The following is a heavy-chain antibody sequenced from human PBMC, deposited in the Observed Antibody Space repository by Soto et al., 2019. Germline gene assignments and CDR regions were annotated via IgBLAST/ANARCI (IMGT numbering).Heavy chain of an antibody. CDR2: ISYDGSNK. V-gene: IGHV3-30-3*01. CDR3: ARVPAATNPTDY. CDR1: GFTFSSYA. Sequence: QVQLVESGGGVVQPGRSLRLSCAASGFTFSSYAMHWVRQAPGKGLEWVAVISYDGSNKYYADSVKGRFTISRDNSKNTLYLQMNSLRAEDTAVYYCARVPAATNPTDYWGQGILVTVSS. J-gene: IGHJ4*02. D-gene: IGHD2-2*01.